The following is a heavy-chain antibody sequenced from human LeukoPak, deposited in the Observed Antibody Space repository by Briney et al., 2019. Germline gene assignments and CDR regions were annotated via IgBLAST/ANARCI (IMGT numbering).Heavy chain of an antibody. CDR1: GFTFSSYA. V-gene: IGHV3-9*01. J-gene: IGHJ6*02. CDR3: AKDLGSAITSALVLDV. CDR2: ITWNRDNI. Sequence: GRSLRLSCAASGFTFSSYAMHWVRQAPGKGLEWVAGITWNRDNIGYGDSVKGRFTISRDNVKNVLYLQMKSLRPEDTALYYCAKDLGSAITSALVLDVWGQGTTV. D-gene: IGHD2-15*01.